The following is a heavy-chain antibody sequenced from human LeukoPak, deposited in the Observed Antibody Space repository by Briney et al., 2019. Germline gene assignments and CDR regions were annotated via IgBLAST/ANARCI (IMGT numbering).Heavy chain of an antibody. J-gene: IGHJ2*01. CDR2: IYYSGST. D-gene: IGHD2-21*01. Sequence: SETLSLTCTVYGGSISSYYWGWIRQPPGKGLEWIGYIYYSGSTNYNPSLKSRVTISVDTSKNQFSLKLSSVTAADTAVYYCARAGGVVIAPFDLWGRGTLVTVSS. V-gene: IGHV4-59*01. CDR1: GGSISSYY. CDR3: ARAGGVVIAPFDL.